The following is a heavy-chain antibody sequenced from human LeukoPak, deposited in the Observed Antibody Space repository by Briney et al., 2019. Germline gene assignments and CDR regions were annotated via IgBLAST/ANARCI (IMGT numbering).Heavy chain of an antibody. CDR3: ARRVPGAIYYYYYGMDV. V-gene: IGHV4-30-2*01. CDR2: IYHSGST. D-gene: IGHD2-2*02. Sequence: SQTLSLTCAVSGGSISSGGYSWSWLRQPPGKGLEWIGYIYHSGSTYYNPSLKSRVTISVDRSKNQFSLKLSSVTAADTAVYYCARRVPGAIYYYYYGMDVWGQGTTGTVSS. J-gene: IGHJ6*02. CDR1: GGSISSGGYS.